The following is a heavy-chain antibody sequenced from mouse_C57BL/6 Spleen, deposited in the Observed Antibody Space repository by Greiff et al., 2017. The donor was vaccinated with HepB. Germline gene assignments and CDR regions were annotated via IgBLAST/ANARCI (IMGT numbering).Heavy chain of an antibody. J-gene: IGHJ1*03. V-gene: IGHV1-72*01. D-gene: IGHD1-1*01. CDR1: GYTFTSYW. CDR2: IDPNSGGT. Sequence: QVHLKQPGAELVKPGASVKLSCKASGYTFTSYWMHWVKQRPGRGLEWIGRIDPNSGGTKYNEKFKSKATLTVDKPSSTAYMQLSSLTSEDSAFYYCASYYGSSYWYFDVWGTGTTVTVSS. CDR3: ASYYGSSYWYFDV.